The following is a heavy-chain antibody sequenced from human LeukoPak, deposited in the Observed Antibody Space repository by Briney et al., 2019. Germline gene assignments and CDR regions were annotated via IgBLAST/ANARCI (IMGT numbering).Heavy chain of an antibody. CDR2: IYYSGST. J-gene: IGHJ6*03. CDR3: ARGRFGSSWYYYYYYMDV. D-gene: IGHD6-13*01. V-gene: IGHV4-39*07. CDR1: GGSINSSIYH. Sequence: SETLSLTCTVSGGSINSSIYHWGWIRQPPGKGLEWIGNIYYSGSTYYNPSLKSRVTISVDTSKNQFSLKLSSVTAADTAVYYCARGRFGSSWYYYYYYMDVWGKGATVTISS.